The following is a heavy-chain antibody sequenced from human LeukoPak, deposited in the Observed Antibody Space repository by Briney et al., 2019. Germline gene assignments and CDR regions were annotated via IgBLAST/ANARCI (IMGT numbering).Heavy chain of an antibody. CDR3: ARGFLKYSSGWYGDY. CDR1: GFTFSSYV. J-gene: IGHJ4*02. V-gene: IGHV3-33*01. Sequence: GGSLRLSCAASGFTFSSYVMQWVRQAPGKGLEWVVIIWYDGSNKYYADSVKGRFTISRDNSENTLYLQMNSLRAEDTAVYYCARGFLKYSSGWYGDYWGQGTLVTVSS. D-gene: IGHD6-19*01. CDR2: IWYDGSNK.